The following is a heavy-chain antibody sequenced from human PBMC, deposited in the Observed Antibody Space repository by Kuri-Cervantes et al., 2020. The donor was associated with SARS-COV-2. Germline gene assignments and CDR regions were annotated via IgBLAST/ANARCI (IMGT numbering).Heavy chain of an antibody. V-gene: IGHV4-4*07. D-gene: IGHD1-26*01. CDR1: GGSISSYY. CDR3: ARVGNSGSYYDDYYYMDV. J-gene: IGHJ6*03. Sequence: SETLSLTCTVSGGSISSYYWSWIRQPAGKGLEWIGRIYTSGSTNYNPSLKSRVTISVDTSKNQFSLKLSSVTAADTAVYYCARVGNSGSYYDDYYYMDVWGKGTTVTVSS. CDR2: IYTSGST.